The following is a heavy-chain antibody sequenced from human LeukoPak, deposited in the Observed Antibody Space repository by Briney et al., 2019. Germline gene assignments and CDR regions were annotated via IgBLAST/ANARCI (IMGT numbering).Heavy chain of an antibody. CDR3: ARGSLGRGAGTYYFDY. Sequence: ASVKVSCKASGYTFTSYYMHWVRQAPGQGLEWMGIINPSGGSTSYAQKFQGRVTMTRDTSTSTVYMELSSLRSEDTAVYYCARGSLGRGAGTYYFDYWGQGTLVTVSP. D-gene: IGHD3/OR15-3a*01. CDR1: GYTFTSYY. CDR2: INPSGGST. V-gene: IGHV1-46*01. J-gene: IGHJ4*02.